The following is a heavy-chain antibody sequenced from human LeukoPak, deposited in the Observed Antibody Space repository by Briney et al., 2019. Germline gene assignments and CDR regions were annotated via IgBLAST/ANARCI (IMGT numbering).Heavy chain of an antibody. J-gene: IGHJ6*03. CDR2: ISYDGSNK. CDR1: GFTFSSYA. Sequence: PGGSLRLSCAASGFTFSSYATHWVRQAPGKGLEWVAVISYDGSNKYYADSVKGRFTISRDNSKNTLYLQMNSLRAEDTAVYYCAREYSSSWYYYYYMDVWGKGTTVTVSS. V-gene: IGHV3-30*04. CDR3: AREYSSSWYYYYYMDV. D-gene: IGHD6-13*01.